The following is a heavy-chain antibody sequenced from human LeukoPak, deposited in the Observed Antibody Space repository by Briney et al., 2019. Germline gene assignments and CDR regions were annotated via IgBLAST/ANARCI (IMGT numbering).Heavy chain of an antibody. CDR1: GFTFDTHW. CDR3: ARGDTQSKYRQFDS. Sequence: PGGSLRLSCAASGFTFDTHWMSWVRQAPGKGLEWVANIKQDGSEKDYVDSVKGRFTISRDNAKNSLYLQMNSLRAEDTGVYYCARGDTQSKYRQFDSWGQGSLVIVSS. D-gene: IGHD3-16*02. V-gene: IGHV3-7*04. J-gene: IGHJ4*02. CDR2: IKQDGSEK.